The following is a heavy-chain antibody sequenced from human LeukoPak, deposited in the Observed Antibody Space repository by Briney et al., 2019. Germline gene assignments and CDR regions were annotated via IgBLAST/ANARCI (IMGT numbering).Heavy chain of an antibody. CDR3: ARDLLGMDV. CDR2: ISSDGSKN. V-gene: IGHV3-30*03. CDR1: GFTFTNYA. Sequence: GGSLRLSCAASGFTFTNYAIHWVRQTPGKGLEWVALISSDGSKNIYADSVKGRFTTSRDNSKNTLYLQMNSLRGEDTAVYYCARDLLGMDVWGQGTTVTVSS. J-gene: IGHJ6*02.